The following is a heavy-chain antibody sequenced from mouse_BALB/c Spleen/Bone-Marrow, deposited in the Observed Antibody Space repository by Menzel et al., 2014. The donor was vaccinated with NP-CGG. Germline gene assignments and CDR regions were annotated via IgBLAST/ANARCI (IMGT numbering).Heavy chain of an antibody. CDR1: GFSLTGYG. CDR2: IWGDGST. J-gene: IGHJ2*01. D-gene: IGHD1-1*01. V-gene: IGHV2-6-7*01. Sequence: VQLQQSGPGLVAPSQSLSITCTVSGFSLTGYGVNWIRQPPGKGLEWLGMIWGDGSTDYNSVLKSRLNISRDNSKSQVFLKMNSLQTDDTARYYCARSFTTVVATPFDYWGQGTTLTVPS. CDR3: ARSFTTVVATPFDY.